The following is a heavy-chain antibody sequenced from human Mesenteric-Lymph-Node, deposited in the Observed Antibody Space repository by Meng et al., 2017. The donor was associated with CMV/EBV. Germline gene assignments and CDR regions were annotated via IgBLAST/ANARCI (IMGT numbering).Heavy chain of an antibody. D-gene: IGHD1-14*01. CDR3: ARITGKYRDS. CDR1: GFTFSSYW. J-gene: IGHJ4*02. CDR2: IGGGDWSV. V-gene: IGHV3-74*01. Sequence: GESLKISCAASGFTFSSYWMHWVRQAPGKGLEWVSRIGGGDWSVSYADSVRGRFTISRDNANNTVYLQMNSLRVEDTAVYYCARITGKYRDSWGQGTLATVSS.